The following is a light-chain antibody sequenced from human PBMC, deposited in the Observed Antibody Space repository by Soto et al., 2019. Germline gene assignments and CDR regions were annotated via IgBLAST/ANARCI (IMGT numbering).Light chain of an antibody. J-gene: IGKJ4*01. Sequence: EIVLTQSPATLSLSPGERATLSCRASQSVSSYLAWYQQKPGQAPRLLICDASNRATGIPARFSGSGSGTDFTLPLSSLEPEDFAVYYCQQRSNWPPLLTFRGGTKAEIK. CDR3: QQRSNWPPLLT. CDR2: DAS. V-gene: IGKV3-11*01. CDR1: QSVSSY.